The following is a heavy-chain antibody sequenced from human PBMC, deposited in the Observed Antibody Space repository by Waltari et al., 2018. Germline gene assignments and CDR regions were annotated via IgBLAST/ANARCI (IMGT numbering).Heavy chain of an antibody. V-gene: IGHV3-21*02. CDR1: GFIFNNYG. Sequence: EVQLVESGGGLVKPGGSLRLACEASGFIFNNYGMHWVRQAPGKGLEWVSFIRGSGNTIYYEDSVKGRFSMSRDNAKNVLYLQMSGLRAEDTALYYCVRGRLTTVVTPWDFWGQGTLVTVSS. D-gene: IGHD4-17*01. CDR2: IRGSGNTI. CDR3: VRGRLTTVVTPWDF. J-gene: IGHJ1*01.